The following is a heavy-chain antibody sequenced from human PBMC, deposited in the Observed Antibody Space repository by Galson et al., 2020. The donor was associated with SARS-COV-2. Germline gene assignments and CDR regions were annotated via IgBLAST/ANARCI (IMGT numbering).Heavy chain of an antibody. CDR3: ARDKDSSSWYVRYYYYYGMDV. V-gene: IGHV3-21*01. D-gene: IGHD6-13*01. J-gene: IGHJ6*02. CDR2: ISSSSSYI. CDR1: GFTFSSYS. Sequence: NSGGSLRLSCAASGFTFSSYSMNWVRQAPGKGLEWVSSISSSSSYIYYADSVKGRFTISRDNAKNSLYLQMNSLRAEDTAVYYCARDKDSSSWYVRYYYYYGMDVWGQGTTVTVSS.